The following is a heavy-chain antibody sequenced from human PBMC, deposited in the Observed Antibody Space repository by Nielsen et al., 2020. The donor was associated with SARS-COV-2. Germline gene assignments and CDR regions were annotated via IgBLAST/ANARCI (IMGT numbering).Heavy chain of an antibody. CDR1: GGSISSYY. J-gene: IGHJ4*02. D-gene: IGHD6-13*01. Sequence: GSLRLSCTVSGGSISSYYWSWIRQPPGKGLEWIGYIYYSGSTNYNPSLKSRVTISVDTSKNQFSLKLSSVTAADTAVYYCARGGGSSWYVGWGQGTLVTVSS. CDR2: IYYSGST. CDR3: ARGGGSSWYVG. V-gene: IGHV4-59*08.